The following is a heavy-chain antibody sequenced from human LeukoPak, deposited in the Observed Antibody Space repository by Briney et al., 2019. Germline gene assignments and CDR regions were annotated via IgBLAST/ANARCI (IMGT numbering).Heavy chain of an antibody. J-gene: IGHJ4*02. CDR3: ARDQTLTSTPGPDY. CDR2: ITIDGSST. D-gene: IGHD2-8*02. V-gene: IGHV3-74*01. Sequence: GGSLRLSRAASGFTFSKYWMHWVRQAPGKGLVWVSRITIDGSSTSYADSVKGRFTISRDNAKNTLYLQMNSLRAEDTAVCYCARDQTLTSTPGPDYWGQGTLVTVSS. CDR1: GFTFSKYW.